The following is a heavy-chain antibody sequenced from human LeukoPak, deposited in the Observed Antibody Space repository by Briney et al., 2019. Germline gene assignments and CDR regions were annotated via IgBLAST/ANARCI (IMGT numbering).Heavy chain of an antibody. D-gene: IGHD4-17*01. J-gene: IGHJ4*02. CDR1: GGAISSSNW. Sequence: PSETLSLTCAVSGGAISSSNWWSWVRQPPGKGLEWIGEIFHGGSTNYNPSLKSRVTISGDKSRNQFSLKLSSVTAADTAVYYCAKGSIYGDYVKYWGQGTLVTVSS. CDR2: IFHGGST. V-gene: IGHV4-4*02. CDR3: AKGSIYGDYVKY.